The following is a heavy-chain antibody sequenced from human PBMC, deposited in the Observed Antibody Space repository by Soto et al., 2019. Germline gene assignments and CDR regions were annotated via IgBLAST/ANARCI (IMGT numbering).Heavy chain of an antibody. Sequence: PGGSLRLSCAASGFTFSSYAMSWVRQAPGKGLEWVSAISGSGGSTYYADSVKGRFTISRDNSKNTLYLQMNNLRAQATAAHYHSKGRDQSELSFRPYYFDYWGQGTLVRVSS. CDR3: SKGRDQSELSFRPYYFDY. V-gene: IGHV3-23*01. CDR1: GFTFSSYA. J-gene: IGHJ4*02. D-gene: IGHD3-16*02. CDR2: ISGSGGST.